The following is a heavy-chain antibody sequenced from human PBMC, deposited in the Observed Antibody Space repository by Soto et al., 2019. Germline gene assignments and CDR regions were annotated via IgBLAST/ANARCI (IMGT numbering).Heavy chain of an antibody. CDR3: ARLPPYYYGSGSYYNGPMDV. CDR2: ISSSGSTI. D-gene: IGHD3-10*01. J-gene: IGHJ6*02. Sequence: PGGSLRLSCAASGFTFSSYEMNWFRQAPGKGLEWVSYISSSGSTIYYADSVKGRFTISRDNAKNSLYLQMNSLRAEDTAVYYCARLPPYYYGSGSYYNGPMDVWGQGTTVTVSS. CDR1: GFTFSSYE. V-gene: IGHV3-48*03.